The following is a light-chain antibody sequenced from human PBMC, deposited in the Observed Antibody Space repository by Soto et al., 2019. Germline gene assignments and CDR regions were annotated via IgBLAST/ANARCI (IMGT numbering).Light chain of an antibody. V-gene: IGLV2-23*01. CDR3: CSYAGSSTWV. J-gene: IGLJ3*02. CDR2: EDN. Sequence: QSALTQPASVSGSPVQSITISCTGTSSDVGSYNLVSWYQQHPGTAPKLMIYEDNKRASGVSNRFSGSTSGITASLTISVLQAEDEADYYCCSYAGSSTWVFGGGTQLTVL. CDR1: SSDVGSYNL.